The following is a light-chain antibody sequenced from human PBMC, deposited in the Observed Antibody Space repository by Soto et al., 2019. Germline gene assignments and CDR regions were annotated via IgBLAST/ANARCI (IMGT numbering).Light chain of an antibody. J-gene: IGLJ1*01. V-gene: IGLV1-47*01. CDR1: SSNIENNH. CDR3: VSWDNSLSRYV. CDR2: RNI. Sequence: QSVLTQPPSASGTPGQRVTISCSGSSSNIENNHVYWYQQLPGTAPKLHIYRNIQRPSGVPDRMSGSKSGTSAALAISGLRSEDEADYYCVSWDNSLSRYVFGTGTKVTVL.